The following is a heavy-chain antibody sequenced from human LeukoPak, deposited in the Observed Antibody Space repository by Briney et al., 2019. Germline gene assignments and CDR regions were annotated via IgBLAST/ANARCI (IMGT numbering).Heavy chain of an antibody. CDR2: IYPGDSDT. CDR3: ARVVFDSSFGETYYFDY. Sequence: GESLKISCTGSGYSFTSYWIGWVRQMPGKGLEWMGIIYPGDSDTRYSPSFQGQVTISADKSISTAYLQWSSLKASDTAMYYCARVVFDSSFGETYYFDYWGQGTPVTVSS. D-gene: IGHD6-6*01. V-gene: IGHV5-51*01. CDR1: GYSFTSYW. J-gene: IGHJ4*02.